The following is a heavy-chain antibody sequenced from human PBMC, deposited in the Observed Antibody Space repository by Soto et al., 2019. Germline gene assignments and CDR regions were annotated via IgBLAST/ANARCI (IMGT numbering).Heavy chain of an antibody. CDR2: ISAYNGNT. Sequence: ASVKVSCKASGYTFTSYGISWVRQAPGQGLEWMGWISAYNGNTNYAQKLQGRVTMTTDTSTSTAYMELRSLRSDDTAVYYCARAHQYYIWGSYPDYWGQGTLVTVSS. J-gene: IGHJ4*02. CDR1: GYTFTSYG. D-gene: IGHD3-16*02. CDR3: ARAHQYYIWGSYPDY. V-gene: IGHV1-18*01.